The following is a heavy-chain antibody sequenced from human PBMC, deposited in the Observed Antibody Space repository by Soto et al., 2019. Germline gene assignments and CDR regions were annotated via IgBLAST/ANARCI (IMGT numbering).Heavy chain of an antibody. Sequence: QVQLQESGPGLVKPSETLSLTCTVSGGSVSSGSYYWSWIRQPPGKGLEWIGYIYYSGSTNYNPSPKNRVTISVDTSKIQFSLKPSSVTAADTAVYYCASVTRTCISTSCYRYYYGMDVWGQGTTVTVSS. CDR2: IYYSGST. J-gene: IGHJ6*02. CDR1: GGSVSSGSYY. D-gene: IGHD2-2*02. V-gene: IGHV4-61*01. CDR3: ASVTRTCISTSCYRYYYGMDV.